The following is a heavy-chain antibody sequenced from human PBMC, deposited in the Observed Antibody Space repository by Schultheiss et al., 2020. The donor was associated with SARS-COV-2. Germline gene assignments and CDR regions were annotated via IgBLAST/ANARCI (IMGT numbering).Heavy chain of an antibody. CDR2: ISASSNTI. CDR1: GFTFNTYS. J-gene: IGHJ6*02. Sequence: GGSLRLSCAASGFTFNTYSINWVRQAPGKGLEWISYISASSNTIYYADSVKGRFTISRDNAENSVSLQMSRLRVEDTAVYYCARDSGYSYGFGYYYGMDVWGQGTTVTVSS. V-gene: IGHV3-48*04. CDR3: ARDSGYSYGFGYYYGMDV. D-gene: IGHD5-18*01.